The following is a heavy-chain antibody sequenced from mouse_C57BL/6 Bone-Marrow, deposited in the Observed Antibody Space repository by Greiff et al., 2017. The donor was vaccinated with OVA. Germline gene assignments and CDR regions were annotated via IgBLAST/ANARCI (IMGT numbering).Heavy chain of an antibody. Sequence: QVHVKQSGAELARPGASVKLSCKASGYTFTSYGISWVKQRTGQGLEWSGEIYPRSGNTYYNEKFKGKATLTADKSSSTAYMELRSLTSEDSAVYFCARSEDDYDLYAMDYWGQGTSVTVSS. D-gene: IGHD2-4*01. V-gene: IGHV1-81*01. J-gene: IGHJ4*01. CDR2: IYPRSGNT. CDR3: ARSEDDYDLYAMDY. CDR1: GYTFTSYG.